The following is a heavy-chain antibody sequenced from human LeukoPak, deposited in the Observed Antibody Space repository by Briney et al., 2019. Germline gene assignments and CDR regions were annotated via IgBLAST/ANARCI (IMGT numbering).Heavy chain of an antibody. Sequence: PGGSLRLSCAASGFTVSSNYMTWVRQAPGKGLEWVSVIYSGGSTYYADSVKGRFTISRDNSKNTLYLQMNSPRAEDTAVYYCARGGYSKMAPLDYWGQGTLVTVSS. D-gene: IGHD2-15*01. V-gene: IGHV3-66*01. CDR3: ARGGYSKMAPLDY. CDR2: IYSGGST. J-gene: IGHJ4*02. CDR1: GFTVSSNY.